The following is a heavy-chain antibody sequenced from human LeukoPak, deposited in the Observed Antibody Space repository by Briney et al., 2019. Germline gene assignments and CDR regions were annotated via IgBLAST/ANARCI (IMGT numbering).Heavy chain of an antibody. Sequence: PGGSLRLSCAASGFTFSSYAMTWVRQAPGKGLEWVSIISGSGGSTYYADSVKGRFTISRDNSKNTLYLQMNSLRAEDTAVYYCAKAQIDYGDFASLGRPDYWGQGTLVTVSS. CDR2: ISGSGGST. CDR1: GFTFSSYA. CDR3: AKAQIDYGDFASLGRPDY. D-gene: IGHD4-17*01. J-gene: IGHJ4*02. V-gene: IGHV3-23*01.